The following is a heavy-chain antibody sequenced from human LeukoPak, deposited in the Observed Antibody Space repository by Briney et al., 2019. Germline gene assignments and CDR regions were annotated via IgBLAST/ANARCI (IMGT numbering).Heavy chain of an antibody. V-gene: IGHV4-59*01. Sequence: SETLSLTCTVSGGSISSYYWSWIRQPPGRGLEWIEYIYYSGSTNYNPSLKSRVTISVDTSKNQFSLKLSSVTAADTAVYYCARANYGDLFFDYWGQGTLVTVSS. CDR2: IYYSGST. CDR1: GGSISSYY. D-gene: IGHD4-17*01. J-gene: IGHJ4*02. CDR3: ARANYGDLFFDY.